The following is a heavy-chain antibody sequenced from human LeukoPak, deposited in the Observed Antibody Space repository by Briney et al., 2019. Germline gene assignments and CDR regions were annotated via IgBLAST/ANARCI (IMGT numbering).Heavy chain of an antibody. V-gene: IGHV4-34*01. CDR2: INHSGST. J-gene: IGHJ6*02. Sequence: PSETLSLTCAVYGGSFSGYYWSWIRQPPGKGLEWIGEINHSGSTNYNPSLKSRVTISVDTSKNQFPLKLSSVTAADTAVYYCARIQPTYYYYYGMDVWGQGTTVTVSS. D-gene: IGHD2-2*01. CDR3: ARIQPTYYYYYGMDV. CDR1: GGSFSGYY.